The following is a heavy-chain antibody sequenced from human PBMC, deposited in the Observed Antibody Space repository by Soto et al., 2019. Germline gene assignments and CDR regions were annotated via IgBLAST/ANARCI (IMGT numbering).Heavy chain of an antibody. CDR1: GFTFSSYG. CDR2: ISYDGSNK. Sequence: QVQLVESGGSVVQPGRSLRLSCAASGFTFSSYGMHWVRQAPGKGLEWVAVISYDGSNKYYADSVKGRFTISRDNSKNTLYLQMNSLRAEDTAVYYCAKGHITIFGVVPYYYGMDVWGQGTTVTVSS. J-gene: IGHJ6*02. CDR3: AKGHITIFGVVPYYYGMDV. V-gene: IGHV3-30*18. D-gene: IGHD3-3*01.